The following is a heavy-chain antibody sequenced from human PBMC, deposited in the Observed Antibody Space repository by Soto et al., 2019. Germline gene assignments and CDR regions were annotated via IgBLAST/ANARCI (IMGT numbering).Heavy chain of an antibody. Sequence: DSLKISCKGSGYSFTSYWIGWVRQMPGKGLEWMGIIYPGDSDTRYSPSFQGQVTISADKSISTAYLQWSSLKASDTAMYYCARVSELLTNTFHHWGQGTLGTVS. D-gene: IGHD2-15*01. V-gene: IGHV5-51*01. CDR2: IYPGDSDT. J-gene: IGHJ1*01. CDR3: ARVSELLTNTFHH. CDR1: GYSFTSYW.